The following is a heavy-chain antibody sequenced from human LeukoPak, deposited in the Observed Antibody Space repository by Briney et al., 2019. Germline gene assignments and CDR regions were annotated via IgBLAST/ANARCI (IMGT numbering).Heavy chain of an antibody. Sequence: SETLSLTCAVSAGSISSYYWSWIRQPPGKGLEWIGYMYYGGDTKYNPSLKSRVTISVDTSKSQFSLKLSSVTAADTAVYYCARRRDSSGYFPYFDFWGQGTLVTVSS. CDR1: AGSISSYY. D-gene: IGHD3-22*01. V-gene: IGHV4-59*08. J-gene: IGHJ4*02. CDR3: ARRRDSSGYFPYFDF. CDR2: MYYGGDT.